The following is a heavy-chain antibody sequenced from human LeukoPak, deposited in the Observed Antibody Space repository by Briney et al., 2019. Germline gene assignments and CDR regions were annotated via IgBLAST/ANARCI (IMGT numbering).Heavy chain of an antibody. J-gene: IGHJ3*02. V-gene: IGHV1-18*01. D-gene: IGHD1-26*01. Sequence: ASVKVSCKASGYTLTSFGITWVRQAPGQALEWMGWTSAYNGNTNYAQKLQGRVTMTTDTSTNTAYMELRSLRSDDTAVYYCARYSGNYYVYAFDIWGQGTMDTVSS. CDR3: ARYSGNYYVYAFDI. CDR1: GYTLTSFG. CDR2: TSAYNGNT.